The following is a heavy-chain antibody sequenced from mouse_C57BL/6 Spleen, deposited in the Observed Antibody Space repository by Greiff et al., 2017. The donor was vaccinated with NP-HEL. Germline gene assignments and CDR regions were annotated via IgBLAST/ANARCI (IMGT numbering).Heavy chain of an antibody. CDR3: ARWYCGGSGWYFDV. J-gene: IGHJ1*03. V-gene: IGHV1-80*01. Sequence: QVQLQKSGAELVKPGASVKISCKASGYAFSSYWMNWVKQRPGKGLEWIGQIYPGDGDTNYNGKFKGKATLTADKSSSTAYMQLSSLTSEDSAVYFCARWYCGGSGWYFDVWGTGTTVTVSS. CDR2: IYPGDGDT. D-gene: IGHD1-1*01. CDR1: GYAFSSYW.